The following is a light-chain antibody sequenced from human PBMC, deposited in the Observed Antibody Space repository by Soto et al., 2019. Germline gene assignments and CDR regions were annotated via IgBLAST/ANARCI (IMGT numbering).Light chain of an antibody. CDR1: SSDVGYYNY. CDR3: SSYISVSSPVV. V-gene: IGLV2-14*01. J-gene: IGLJ2*01. Sequence: ALTQPASLSGSPGQSITISCTGTSSDVGYYNYVSWYQQHPGKAPKVIIYEVSNRPSGVSYRFSGSKSGNTASLTISGLQAEDEADYYCSSYISVSSPVVFGGGTKLTVL. CDR2: EVS.